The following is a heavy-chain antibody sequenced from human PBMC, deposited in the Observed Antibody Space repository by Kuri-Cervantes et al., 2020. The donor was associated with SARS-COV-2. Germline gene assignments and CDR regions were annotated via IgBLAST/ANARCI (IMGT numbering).Heavy chain of an antibody. CDR1: GGSISSYY. D-gene: IGHD1-26*01. CDR3: ARVSGDWFDP. V-gene: IGHV4-59*06. J-gene: IGHJ5*02. CDR2: IYYSGST. Sequence: SETLSLTCTVSGGSISSYYWSWIRQPPGKGLEWIGYIYYSGSTYYNPSLRSRVTISLDTSNNQFSLKLSSVTAADTAVYYCARVSGDWFDPWGQGTLVTVSS.